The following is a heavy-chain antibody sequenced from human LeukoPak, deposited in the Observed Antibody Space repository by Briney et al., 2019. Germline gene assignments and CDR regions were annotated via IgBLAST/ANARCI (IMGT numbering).Heavy chain of an antibody. Sequence: PSETLSLTCAVYGVSFSGYYWSWIRQPPGKGLEWIGEINHSGSTNYNPSLKSRVTISVDTSKNQFSLKLSSVTAADTAVYYCASGYDILTGPKVYFDYWGQGTLVTVSS. CDR3: ASGYDILTGPKVYFDY. CDR1: GVSFSGYY. V-gene: IGHV4-34*01. D-gene: IGHD3-9*01. J-gene: IGHJ4*02. CDR2: INHSGST.